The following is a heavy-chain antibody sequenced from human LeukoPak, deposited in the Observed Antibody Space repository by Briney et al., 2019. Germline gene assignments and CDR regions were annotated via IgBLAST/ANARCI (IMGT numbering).Heavy chain of an antibody. CDR1: GYTFTSYY. CDR3: TIIPNVILFTHYFEY. V-gene: IGHV1-69*13. D-gene: IGHD2-21*01. CDR2: IIPFLGTT. J-gene: IGHJ4*02. Sequence: GASVKVSCKASGYTFTSYYMHWVRQAPGQGLEWMGGIIPFLGTTNYAQKFQGRVTITADEPTRTAYMELTYLRSDDTAVYYCTIIPNVILFTHYFEYWGQGTLVTVSS.